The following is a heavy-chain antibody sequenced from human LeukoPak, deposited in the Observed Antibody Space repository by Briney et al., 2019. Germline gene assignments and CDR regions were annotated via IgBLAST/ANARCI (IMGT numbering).Heavy chain of an antibody. D-gene: IGHD6-13*01. J-gene: IGHJ5*02. Sequence: GASLKISCKGSGSSFTSYWIGWVRQMPGKGLEWMGIIYPGDSDTRYSPSFQGQVTISADKSISTASLQWSSLKASDTAMYYCARRIAAAGTRWFDPWGQGTLVTVSS. CDR1: GSSFTSYW. CDR3: ARRIAAAGTRWFDP. CDR2: IYPGDSDT. V-gene: IGHV5-51*01.